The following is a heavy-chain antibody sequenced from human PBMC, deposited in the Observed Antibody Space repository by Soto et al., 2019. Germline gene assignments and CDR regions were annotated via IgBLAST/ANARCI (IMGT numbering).Heavy chain of an antibody. D-gene: IGHD6-6*01. V-gene: IGHV6-1*01. Sequence: SQTLSLTCAISGDSVSSNSAAWNWIRQSPSRGLEWLGRTYYRSKWYNDYAVSVKSRITINPDTSKNQFSLQLNSVTPEDTAVYYCARDGIDWYRSSENWFDPWGQGTLVTVSS. J-gene: IGHJ5*02. CDR3: ARDGIDWYRSSENWFDP. CDR2: TYYRSKWYN. CDR1: GDSVSSNSAA.